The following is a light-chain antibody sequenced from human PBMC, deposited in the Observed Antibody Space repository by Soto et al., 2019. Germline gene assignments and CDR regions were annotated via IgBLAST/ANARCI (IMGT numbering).Light chain of an antibody. V-gene: IGKV3-15*01. J-gene: IGKJ5*01. Sequence: EIVMTQSPASLSVSPGERATLSCRASQSVSSNLAWYQQKPGQAPRLLIYGASTRATGIPARFSGSGSGTEFPLTISSLQSEDFAVYYCQQYNNWVPFGKGTRREIK. CDR1: QSVSSN. CDR3: QQYNNWVP. CDR2: GAS.